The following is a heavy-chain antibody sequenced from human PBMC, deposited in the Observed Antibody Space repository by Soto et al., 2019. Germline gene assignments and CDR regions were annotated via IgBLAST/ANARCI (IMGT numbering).Heavy chain of an antibody. J-gene: IGHJ4*02. V-gene: IGHV3-21*01. Sequence: PGGSLRLSCAASGFTFSSYSMNWVRQAPGKGLEWVSSISSSSSYIYYADSVKGRFTISRDNAKNSLYLQMNSLRAEDTAVYYCARGSDLYNWNDVPNFDYWGQGTLVTVSS. CDR2: ISSSSSYI. CDR3: ARGSDLYNWNDVPNFDY. CDR1: GFTFSSYS. D-gene: IGHD1-20*01.